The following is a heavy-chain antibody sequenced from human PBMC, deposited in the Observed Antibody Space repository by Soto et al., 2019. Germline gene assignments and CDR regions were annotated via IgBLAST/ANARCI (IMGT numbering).Heavy chain of an antibody. J-gene: IGHJ6*02. Sequence: PGGSLRLSCAASGFTFSSYAVTLFRQAPGKGLECVSAISRTDINTYYANSVKGRFTISRDNSKNTLYLEMNSLRPEHTAVYYCVKEYYSDRGYYYVLDVWGRGTTVTVSS. D-gene: IGHD3-10*01. CDR2: ISRTDINT. CDR3: VKEYYSDRGYYYVLDV. V-gene: IGHV3-23*01. CDR1: GFTFSSYA.